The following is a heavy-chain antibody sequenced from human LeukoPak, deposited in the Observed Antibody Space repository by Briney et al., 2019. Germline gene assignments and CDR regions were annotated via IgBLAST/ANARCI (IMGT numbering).Heavy chain of an antibody. CDR2: ISGSGRST. D-gene: IGHD1-26*01. V-gene: IGHV3-23*01. CDR1: GFTFTNYG. Sequence: GGTLRLSCAASGFTFTNYGMIWVRQAPGKGLEWVSAISGSGRSTYYADSVKGRFTISRDNSKNTLYLQMNSLRAEDTAVYYCAKVDPAVGATLLFDYWGQGTLVTVSS. CDR3: AKVDPAVGATLLFDY. J-gene: IGHJ4*02.